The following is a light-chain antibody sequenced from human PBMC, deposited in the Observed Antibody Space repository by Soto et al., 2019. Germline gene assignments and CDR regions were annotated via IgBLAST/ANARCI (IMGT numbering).Light chain of an antibody. Sequence: DMVMTQSPLSLPVTPGEPASISCRSSQSLLHSNGYNYLDWYLQKPGQSPQLLIFLGSNRASGVPDRFSGSVSGTDFTLKISRVEAEDVGVYYCMQALQTPYTFGLGTKLEIK. CDR2: LGS. J-gene: IGKJ2*01. CDR3: MQALQTPYT. V-gene: IGKV2-28*01. CDR1: QSLLHSNGYNY.